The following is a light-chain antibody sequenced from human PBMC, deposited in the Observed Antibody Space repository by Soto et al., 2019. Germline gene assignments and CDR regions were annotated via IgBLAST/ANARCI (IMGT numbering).Light chain of an antibody. J-gene: IGLJ2*01. Sequence: QSSLTQPASVSGSPGQSITISCTGTSSDVGGYNYVSWYQQHPGKAPKLMIYEVSNRPSGVSNRFSGAKSGNTASLTISGLQAEDEADYYCSSYTLGVVVFGGGTKLTVL. V-gene: IGLV2-14*01. CDR3: SSYTLGVVV. CDR1: SSDVGGYNY. CDR2: EVS.